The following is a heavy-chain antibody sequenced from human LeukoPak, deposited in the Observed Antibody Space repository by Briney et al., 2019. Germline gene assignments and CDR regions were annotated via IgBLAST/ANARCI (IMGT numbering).Heavy chain of an antibody. CDR1: GFSFSTYA. J-gene: IGHJ4*02. D-gene: IGHD2-15*01. V-gene: IGHV3-33*01. Sequence: PGGSLRLSCAASGFSFSTYAMHWVRQAPGKGLDWVAMIWSDGSNQYYADSVKGRFTISRDNSKNTLYLQMNSLGAEDTAVYYCVRDNPRCCGVVPANIDDYWGQGTLVTVSS. CDR3: VRDNPRCCGVVPANIDDY. CDR2: IWSDGSNQ.